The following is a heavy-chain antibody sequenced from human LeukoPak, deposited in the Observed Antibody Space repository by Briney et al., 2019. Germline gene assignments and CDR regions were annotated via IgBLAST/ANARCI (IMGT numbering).Heavy chain of an antibody. Sequence: SVKVSCKASGGTFSSYAISWVRQAPGQGLEWMGGIIPIFGTANYAQKFQGRVTITADESTSTVYTELSSLRSEDTAVYYCARGTLTVTKSGYFQHWGQGTLVTVSS. CDR1: GGTFSSYA. J-gene: IGHJ1*01. CDR3: ARGTLTVTKSGYFQH. CDR2: IIPIFGTA. D-gene: IGHD4-17*01. V-gene: IGHV1-69*13.